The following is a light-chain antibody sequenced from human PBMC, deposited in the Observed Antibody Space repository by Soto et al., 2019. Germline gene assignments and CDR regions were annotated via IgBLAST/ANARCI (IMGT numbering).Light chain of an antibody. J-gene: IGLJ1*01. V-gene: IGLV2-8*01. CDR1: SSDVGANNY. Sequence: QSALTQPPSASGSPGQSVTISCTGTSSDVGANNYVSWYQQHPGKAPKLMIYEVTKRPSGVPDRFSGSKSGNTASLTVSGLQAGDEADYYCSSYAGANRVFGTGTKLTVL. CDR3: SSYAGANRV. CDR2: EVT.